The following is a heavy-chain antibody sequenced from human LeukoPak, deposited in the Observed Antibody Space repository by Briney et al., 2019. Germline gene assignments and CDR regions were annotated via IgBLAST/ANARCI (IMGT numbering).Heavy chain of an antibody. J-gene: IGHJ5*02. CDR3: ARPSAPRYNWNDLGFDP. Sequence: GASVKVSCKASGYTFTSYGISWVRQAPGQGLEWMGWISAYNGNTNYAQKLQGRVTMTTDTSTSTAYMELRSPRSDDTAVYYCARPSAPRYNWNDLGFDPWGQGTLVTVSP. D-gene: IGHD1-20*01. CDR1: GYTFTSYG. V-gene: IGHV1-18*01. CDR2: ISAYNGNT.